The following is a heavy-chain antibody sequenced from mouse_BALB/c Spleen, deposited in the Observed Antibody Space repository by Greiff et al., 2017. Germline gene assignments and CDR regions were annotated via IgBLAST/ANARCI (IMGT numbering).Heavy chain of an antibody. Sequence: QVQLQQPGAELVKPGASVKLSCKASGYTFTSYWMHWVKQRPGQGLEWIGEINPSNGRTNYNEKFKSKATLTVDKSSSTAYMQLSSLTSEDSAVYYCARDDYDEGFAYWGQGTLVTVSA. CDR2: INPSNGRT. CDR3: ARDDYDEGFAY. V-gene: IGHV1S81*02. D-gene: IGHD2-4*01. CDR1: GYTFTSYW. J-gene: IGHJ3*01.